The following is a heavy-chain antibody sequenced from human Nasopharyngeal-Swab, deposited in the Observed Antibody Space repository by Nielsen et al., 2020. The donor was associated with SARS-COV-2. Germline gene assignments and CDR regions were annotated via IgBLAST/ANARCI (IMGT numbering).Heavy chain of an antibody. J-gene: IGHJ4*02. CDR2: INPSGGST. CDR1: GYTFTSYY. CDR3: AILNYDYVWGSYRKGDY. V-gene: IGHV1-46*01. D-gene: IGHD3-16*02. Sequence: ASVKVSCKASGYTFTSYYMHWVRQAPRQGLEWMGIINPSGGSTSYAQKFQGRVTMTRDTSTSTVYMELSSLRSEDTAVYYCAILNYDYVWGSYRKGDYWGQGTLVTVSS.